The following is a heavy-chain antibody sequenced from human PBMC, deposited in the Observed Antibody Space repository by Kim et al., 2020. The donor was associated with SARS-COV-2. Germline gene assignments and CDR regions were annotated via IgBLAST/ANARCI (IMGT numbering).Heavy chain of an antibody. CDR3: ARAFTYYYDSSGYYDY. V-gene: IGHV4-34*01. D-gene: IGHD3-22*01. J-gene: IGHJ4*02. Sequence: YLKSRVTISVDTSKNQFSLKLSSVTAADTAVYYCARAFTYYYDSSGYYDYWGQGTLVTVSS.